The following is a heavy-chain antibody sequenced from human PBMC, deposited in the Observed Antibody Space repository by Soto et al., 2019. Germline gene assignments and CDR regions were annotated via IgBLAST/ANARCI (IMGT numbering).Heavy chain of an antibody. V-gene: IGHV3-30*03. CDR2: ISLEGSNK. D-gene: IGHD7-27*01. Sequence: SLILSFESCVFNFIHYCIHLFLHAPGKGLEWLAIISLEGSNKYSSKPVKDRFTISRDNSKSTLYLQMNSLRPEDTAVYYCATDGEPTLAATFLESWGPGT. CDR1: VFNFIHYC. J-gene: IGHJ4*02. CDR3: ATDGEPTLAATFLES.